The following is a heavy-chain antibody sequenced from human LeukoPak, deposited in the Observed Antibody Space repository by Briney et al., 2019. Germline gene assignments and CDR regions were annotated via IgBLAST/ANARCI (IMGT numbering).Heavy chain of an antibody. CDR2: TYYRSKWYN. V-gene: IGHV6-1*01. CDR1: GDSVSSNSAA. Sequence: SQTLSLTCVISGDSVSSNSAAWNWIRQSPSRGLEWLGRTYYRSKWYNDYAVSVKSRITINPDTSKNQFSLQLNSVTPEDTAVYYCAKSSYYYGSGSSLQHWGQGTLVTVSS. D-gene: IGHD3-10*01. CDR3: AKSSYYYGSGSSLQH. J-gene: IGHJ1*01.